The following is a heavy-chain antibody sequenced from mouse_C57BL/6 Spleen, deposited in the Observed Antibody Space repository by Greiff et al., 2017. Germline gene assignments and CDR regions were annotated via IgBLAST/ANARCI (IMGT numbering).Heavy chain of an antibody. V-gene: IGHV5-9-1*02. CDR3: TRKALYYGNYAWYFDV. CDR1: GFTFSSYA. CDR2: ISSGGDYI. D-gene: IGHD2-1*01. Sequence: EVQLVESGEGLVKPGGSLKLSCAASGFTFSSYAMSWVRQTPEKRLEWVAYISSGGDYIYYADTVKGRFTISRDNARNTLYLQMSSLKSEDTAMYYCTRKALYYGNYAWYFDVWGTGTTVTVSS. J-gene: IGHJ1*03.